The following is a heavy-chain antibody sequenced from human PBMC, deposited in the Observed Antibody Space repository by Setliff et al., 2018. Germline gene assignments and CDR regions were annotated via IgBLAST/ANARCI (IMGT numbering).Heavy chain of an antibody. CDR3: AIDYGPTGTPYH. D-gene: IGHD1-1*01. CDR1: GYSFSDFY. J-gene: IGHJ4*02. Sequence: ASVKVSCKASGYSFSDFYMHWVRQVPGEGLEALGRIDPRDDFTVYAERFKDRLTADTSTGTSYMEMSSLRFEDTAVYYCAIDYGPTGTPYHWGQGTPVTVSS. CDR2: IDPRDDFT. V-gene: IGHV1-69-2*01.